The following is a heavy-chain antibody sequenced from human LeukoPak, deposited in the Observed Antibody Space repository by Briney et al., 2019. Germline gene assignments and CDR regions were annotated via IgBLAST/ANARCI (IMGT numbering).Heavy chain of an antibody. V-gene: IGHV4-61*02. J-gene: IGHJ4*02. CDR3: TRGDNN. CDR2: IYTSGNT. CDR1: GGSISSGSNY. D-gene: IGHD2/OR15-2a*01. Sequence: PSQTLSHTCTVSGGSISSGSNYWSWIRQPAGKGLEWIGRIYTSGNTHYKPSLKSRVTISLDTSKNQFSLKLSSVTAADTAVYYCTRGDNNWGQGTLVTVSS.